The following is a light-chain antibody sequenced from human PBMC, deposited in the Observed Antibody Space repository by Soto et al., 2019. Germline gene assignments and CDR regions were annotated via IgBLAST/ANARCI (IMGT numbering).Light chain of an antibody. CDR1: QSVGSN. J-gene: IGKJ1*01. Sequence: EIVMTQSPATLSVSPGERATLSCRASQSVGSNLVWYQQKPGQAPRLLIYGASTRATGIPARFSGSGSGTEFTLTISSLQSEDFAVYYCQQYNNWLRTFGQGTKVEIK. CDR3: QQYNNWLRT. V-gene: IGKV3-15*01. CDR2: GAS.